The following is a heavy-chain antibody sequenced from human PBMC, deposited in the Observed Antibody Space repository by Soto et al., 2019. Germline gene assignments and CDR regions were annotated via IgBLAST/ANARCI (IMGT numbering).Heavy chain of an antibody. CDR1: GYTFTGYY. CDR3: EIAEFDWTTSHYYYYDMDV. Sequence: ASVKVSCKASGYTFTGYYMHWVRQAPGQGLEWMGWINPNSGGTKYAQKFQGWVTMTRDTSISTAYMELSRLRSDDTALFTCEIAEFDWTTSHYYYYDMDVWGKGTTVTVSS. V-gene: IGHV1-2*04. J-gene: IGHJ6*03. CDR2: INPNSGGT. D-gene: IGHD2-2*01.